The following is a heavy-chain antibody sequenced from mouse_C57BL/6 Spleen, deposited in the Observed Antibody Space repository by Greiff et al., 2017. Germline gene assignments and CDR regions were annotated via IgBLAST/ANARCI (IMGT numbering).Heavy chain of an antibody. D-gene: IGHD1-1*01. V-gene: IGHV1-53*01. CDR3: ARRGVYYYGSSPYWYFDV. J-gene: IGHJ1*03. CDR1: GYTFTSYW. CDR2: INPSNGGT. Sequence: QVQLQQPGTELVKPGASVKLSCKASGYTFTSYWMHWVKQRPGQGLEWIGNINPSNGGTNYNEKFKSKATLTVDKSSSTAYMQLSSLTSEDSAVYYWARRGVYYYGSSPYWYFDVWGTGTTVTVSS.